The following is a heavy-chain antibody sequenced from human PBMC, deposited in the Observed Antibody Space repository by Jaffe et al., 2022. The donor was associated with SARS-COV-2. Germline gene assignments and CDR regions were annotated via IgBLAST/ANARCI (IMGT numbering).Heavy chain of an antibody. V-gene: IGHV3-15*01. CDR1: GFTFSNAW. CDR2: IKSKTDGGTT. Sequence: EVQLVESGGGLVKPGGSLRLSCAASGFTFSNAWMSWVRQAPGKGLEWVGRIKSKTDGGTTDYAAPVKGRFTISRDDSKNTLYLQMNSLKTEDTAVYYCTLCPYYYYYYGMDVWGQGTTVTVSS. D-gene: IGHD2-2*01. CDR3: TLCPYYYYYYGMDV. J-gene: IGHJ6*02.